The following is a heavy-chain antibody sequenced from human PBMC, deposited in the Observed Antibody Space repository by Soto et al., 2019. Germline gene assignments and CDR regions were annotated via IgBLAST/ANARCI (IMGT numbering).Heavy chain of an antibody. J-gene: IGHJ6*02. D-gene: IGHD3-3*01. Sequence: XGSLRLSCAAAECTFSAFGMHWVRQAPGKGLEWVAVLSYDGNNKHYTDSVKGRFTISRDNSKNTLYLQMNSLRAEDTAVYYCAKETGRYDYWSGYYYYYGMDVWGHGTTVTVSS. CDR3: AKETGRYDYWSGYYYYYGMDV. V-gene: IGHV3-30*18. CDR2: LSYDGNNK. CDR1: ECTFSAFG.